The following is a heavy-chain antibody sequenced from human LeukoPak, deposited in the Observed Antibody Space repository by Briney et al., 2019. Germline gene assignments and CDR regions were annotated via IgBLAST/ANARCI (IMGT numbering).Heavy chain of an antibody. D-gene: IGHD3-16*01. Sequence: ASVKVSCKASGYAFTGYYMHWVRQAPGQGLEWMGWINPNGGGTDYAQKFQGRVTMTRDTSITTAYMELSSLRSDDTAVYYCARARGGSGRGDYFDSWGQGTLVTVSS. CDR1: GYAFTGYY. J-gene: IGHJ4*02. CDR2: INPNGGGT. V-gene: IGHV1-2*02. CDR3: ARARGGSGRGDYFDS.